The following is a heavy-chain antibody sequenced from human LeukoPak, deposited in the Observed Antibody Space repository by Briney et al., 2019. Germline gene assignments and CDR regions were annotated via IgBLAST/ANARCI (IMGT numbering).Heavy chain of an antibody. CDR1: GFTFSSYS. J-gene: IGHJ4*02. D-gene: IGHD3-10*01. Sequence: GGSLRLSCAASGFTFSSYSMNWVRQAPGKGLEWVSSISSSSTYIYYADSVKGRFTISRDNAKNSLYLQMNSLRVEDTAVYYCARGDRSAWFGELSDYWGQGTLVTVSS. CDR3: ARGDRSAWFGELSDY. CDR2: ISSSSTYI. V-gene: IGHV3-21*01.